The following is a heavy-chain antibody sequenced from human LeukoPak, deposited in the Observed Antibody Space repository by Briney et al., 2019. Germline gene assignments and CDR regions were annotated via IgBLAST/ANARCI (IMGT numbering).Heavy chain of an antibody. Sequence: SETLSLTCTVSGGSISSYYWSWIRQPPGKGLEWIGYIYYSGSTNYNPSLKSRVTISVDTSKNQFSLKLSSVTAADTAVYYCAIGEGATSYFDYWGQGTLVTVSS. V-gene: IGHV4-59*01. CDR2: IYYSGST. CDR1: GGSISSYY. CDR3: AIGEGATSYFDY. J-gene: IGHJ4*02. D-gene: IGHD1-26*01.